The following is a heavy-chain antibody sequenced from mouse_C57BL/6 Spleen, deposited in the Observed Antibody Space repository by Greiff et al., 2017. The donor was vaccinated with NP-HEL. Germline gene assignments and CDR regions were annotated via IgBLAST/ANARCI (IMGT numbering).Heavy chain of an antibody. CDR1: GYTFTSSW. CDR2: IYPGSGST. J-gene: IGHJ4*01. D-gene: IGHD1-1*01. Sequence: VQLQQSGAELVKPGASVKMSCKASGYTFTSSWITWVKQRPGQGLEWIGDIYPGSGSTNYNEKFKSKATLTVDTSSSTAYMQLSSLTSEDSAVYYCARADYYGLMDYWGQGTSVTVSS. V-gene: IGHV1-55*01. CDR3: ARADYYGLMDY.